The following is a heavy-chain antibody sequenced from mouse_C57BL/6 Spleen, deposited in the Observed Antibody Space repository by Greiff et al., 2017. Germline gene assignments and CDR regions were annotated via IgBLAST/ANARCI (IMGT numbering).Heavy chain of an antibody. CDR1: GYTFTSYW. CDR3: ARAVYYSNLLYWYFDV. V-gene: IGHV1-50*01. D-gene: IGHD2-5*01. CDR2: IDPSDSYT. Sequence: VQLQQPGAELVKPGASVKLSCKASGYTFTSYWMQWVKQRPGQGLEWIGEIDPSDSYTNYNQKFKGKATLTVDTSSSTAYMQLSSLTSEDSAVYYCARAVYYSNLLYWYFDVWGTGTTVTVSS. J-gene: IGHJ1*03.